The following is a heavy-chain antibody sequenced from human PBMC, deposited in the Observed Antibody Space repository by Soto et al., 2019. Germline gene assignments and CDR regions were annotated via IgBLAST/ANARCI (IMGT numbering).Heavy chain of an antibody. V-gene: IGHV1-18*01. D-gene: IGHD1-1*01. CDR3: ARVPPNWNRYYYYYGMDV. CDR1: GYTFTSYG. J-gene: IGHJ6*02. Sequence: QVQLVQSGAEVKKPGASMKVSCKASGYTFTSYGISWVRQAPGQGLEWMGWISAYNGNTNYAQKLQGRVTMTTDTSTSTAYMELRSLRSDDTAVYYCARVPPNWNRYYYYYGMDVWGQGTTVTVSS. CDR2: ISAYNGNT.